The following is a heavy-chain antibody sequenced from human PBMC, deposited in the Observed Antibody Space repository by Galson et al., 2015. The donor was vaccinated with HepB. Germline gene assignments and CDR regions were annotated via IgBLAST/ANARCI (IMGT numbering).Heavy chain of an antibody. D-gene: IGHD3-3*01. CDR2: ISATGTTI. Sequence: SLRLSCAASGFTFGSYNMNWVRQAPGRGLERISYISATGTTIFYADSVKGRFTVSRDNAKNSLYLEMNGLRAEDTAVYYCARDGAAIFGVGSWFDPWGQGTLVTVTS. CDR3: ARDGAAIFGVGSWFDP. CDR1: GFTFGSYN. J-gene: IGHJ5*02. V-gene: IGHV3-48*01.